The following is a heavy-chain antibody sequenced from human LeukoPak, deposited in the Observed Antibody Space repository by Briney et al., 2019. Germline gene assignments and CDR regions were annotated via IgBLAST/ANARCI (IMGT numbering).Heavy chain of an antibody. CDR2: IWYDGTSK. CDR3: ARSQSSRLIDY. Sequence: PGRSLRLSCAASGFSLSAYGVPWVRQAPGKGLEWVAVIWYDGTSKDYADSVKGRFTFSRDNSKNTLYLQMNSLTVEDTAVYYCARSQSSRLIDYWGQGTLVTVSS. CDR1: GFSLSAYG. V-gene: IGHV3-33*01. J-gene: IGHJ4*02. D-gene: IGHD6-13*01.